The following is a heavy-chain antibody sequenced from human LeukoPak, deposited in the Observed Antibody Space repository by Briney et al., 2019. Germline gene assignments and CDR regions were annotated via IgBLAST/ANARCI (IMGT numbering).Heavy chain of an antibody. V-gene: IGHV4-59*01. CDR1: GVSISSYY. CDR3: ARACGGDCYWAFDY. Sequence: SQTLSLTCTVAGVSISSYYWSWIRQPPGKGLEWMGYIYYRGSTNYNPSLKSRVTISVDTSKNQFSLKLSSVTAADTAVYYCARACGGDCYWAFDYWGQGTLATVSS. CDR2: IYYRGST. D-gene: IGHD2-21*02. J-gene: IGHJ4*02.